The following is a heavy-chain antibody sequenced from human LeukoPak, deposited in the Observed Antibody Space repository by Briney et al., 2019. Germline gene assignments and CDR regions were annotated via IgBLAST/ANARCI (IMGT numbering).Heavy chain of an antibody. V-gene: IGHV1-46*01. J-gene: IGHJ4*02. CDR3: VREFSGGYFDY. CDR1: GYTLSSYH. D-gene: IGHD3-10*01. Sequence: GASVKVSCKASGYTLSSYHIHWVRQAPGQGLEWMGIITPSGGSTSYAQKFQGRVTMTRDTSTNTVYMELSSLTSEDTAVYYCVREFSGGYFDYWGQGTVVTVSS. CDR2: ITPSGGST.